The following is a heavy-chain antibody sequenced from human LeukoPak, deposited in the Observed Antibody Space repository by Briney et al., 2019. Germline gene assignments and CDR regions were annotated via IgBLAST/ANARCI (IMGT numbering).Heavy chain of an antibody. Sequence: GGSPRLSCAASGFIFSSYALSWVRQAPGEGLEWVSVISTSGGGTYYADSVKGRFTISRDNSKNTLYLQMNSLRAEDTAVYYCAKDDFPTAMVDYWGQGTLVTVSS. D-gene: IGHD5-18*01. J-gene: IGHJ4*02. CDR2: ISTSGGGT. CDR3: AKDDFPTAMVDY. CDR1: GFIFSSYA. V-gene: IGHV3-23*01.